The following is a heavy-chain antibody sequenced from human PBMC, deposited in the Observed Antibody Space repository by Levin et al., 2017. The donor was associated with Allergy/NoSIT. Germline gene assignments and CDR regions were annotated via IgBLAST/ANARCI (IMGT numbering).Heavy chain of an antibody. V-gene: IGHV1-24*01. Sequence: GESLKISCKVSGYTLTELSMHWVRQAPGKGLEWMGGFDPEDGETIYAQKFQGRVTMTEDTSTDTAYMELSSLRSEDTAVYYCATGGDGTRDSDLDYWGQGTLVTVSS. CDR2: FDPEDGET. D-gene: IGHD1-1*01. J-gene: IGHJ4*02. CDR1: GYTLTELS. CDR3: ATGGDGTRDSDLDY.